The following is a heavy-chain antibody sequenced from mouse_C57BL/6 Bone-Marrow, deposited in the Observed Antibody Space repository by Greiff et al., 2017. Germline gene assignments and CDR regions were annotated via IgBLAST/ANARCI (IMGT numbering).Heavy chain of an antibody. CDR1: GYTFTSYW. D-gene: IGHD2-3*01. CDR3: ASLYDGYYYYFDY. Sequence: VQLQQPGAELVMPGASVKLSCKASGYTFTSYWMHWVKQRPGQGLEWIGEIDPSDSSTNYNQKFKGKSTLTVDKSSSTSYMPLSSLTSEDSAVYYCASLYDGYYYYFDYWGQGTTLTVSS. V-gene: IGHV1-69*01. J-gene: IGHJ2*01. CDR2: IDPSDSST.